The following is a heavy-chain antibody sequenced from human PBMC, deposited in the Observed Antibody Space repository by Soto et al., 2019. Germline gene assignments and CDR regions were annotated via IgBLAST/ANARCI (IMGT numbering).Heavy chain of an antibody. CDR3: ATNYCSSTSCYFFFDP. Sequence: SETLSLTCTVSGGSISSGGYYWSWIRQHPGKGLEWIGYIYYSGSTYYNPSLKSRVTISVDTSKNQFSLKLSSVTAADTAVYYCATNYCSSTSCYFFFDPWGQGTLVTVSS. CDR1: GGSISSGGYY. V-gene: IGHV4-31*03. J-gene: IGHJ5*02. CDR2: IYYSGST. D-gene: IGHD2-2*01.